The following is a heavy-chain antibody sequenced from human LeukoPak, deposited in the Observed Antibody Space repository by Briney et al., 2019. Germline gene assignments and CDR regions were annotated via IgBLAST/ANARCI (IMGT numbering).Heavy chain of an antibody. CDR3: ARQGATVVTPSLCYYGMDV. V-gene: IGHV4-59*08. D-gene: IGHD4-23*01. Sequence: SETLSLTCTVSGGSISSYHWSWIRQPPGKGLEWIGYIYYSGSTNYNPSLKSRVTISVDTSKNQFSLKLSSVTAADTAVYYCARQGATVVTPSLCYYGMDVWGQGTTVTVSS. J-gene: IGHJ6*02. CDR1: GGSISSYH. CDR2: IYYSGST.